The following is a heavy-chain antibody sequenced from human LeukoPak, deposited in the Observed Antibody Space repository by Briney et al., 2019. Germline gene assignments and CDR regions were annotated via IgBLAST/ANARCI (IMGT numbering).Heavy chain of an antibody. J-gene: IGHJ5*02. CDR3: ARGIWRGNWFDP. CDR2: MNPNSGNT. CDR1: GYTFTSYD. Sequence: ASVKVSCKASGYTFTSYDINWVRQATGQGLEWMGWMNPNSGNTGYAQKFQGRVTMTRNTSISTAYMELSSLRSEDTAVYYCARGIWRGNWFDPWGQGTLVTVSS. D-gene: IGHD2-21*01. V-gene: IGHV1-8*01.